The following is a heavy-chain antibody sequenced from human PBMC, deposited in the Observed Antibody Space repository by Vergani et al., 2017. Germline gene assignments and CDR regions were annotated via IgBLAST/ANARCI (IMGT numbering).Heavy chain of an antibody. CDR3: ASQPEYCSSTSCYEYYFDY. CDR2: INHSGST. Sequence: QVQLQQWGAGLLKPSETLSLTCAVYGGSFSGYYWSWIRQPPGTGLEWIGEINHSGSTNYNPSLKSRVTISVDTSKNQFSLKLSSVTAADTAVYYCASQPEYCSSTSCYEYYFDYWGQGTLVTVSS. D-gene: IGHD2-2*01. J-gene: IGHJ4*02. CDR1: GGSFSGYY. V-gene: IGHV4-34*01.